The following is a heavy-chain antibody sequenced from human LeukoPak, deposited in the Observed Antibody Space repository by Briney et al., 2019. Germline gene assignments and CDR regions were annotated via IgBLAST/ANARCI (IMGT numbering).Heavy chain of an antibody. CDR1: GFTFSSYA. CDR3: ANSPGGEAVYYFDY. J-gene: IGHJ4*02. Sequence: GGSLRLSCAASGFTFSSYAMSWVRQAPGKGLEWVSAISGSGGSTYHADSVKGRFTISRDNSKNTLYLQMNSLRAEDTAVYYCANSPGGEAVYYFDYWGQGTLVTVSS. CDR2: ISGSGGST. D-gene: IGHD3-16*01. V-gene: IGHV3-23*01.